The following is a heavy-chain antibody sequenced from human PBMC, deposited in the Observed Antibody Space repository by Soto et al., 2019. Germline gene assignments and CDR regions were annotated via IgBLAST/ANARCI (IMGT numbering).Heavy chain of an antibody. Sequence: QVQLVESGGGVVQPGRSLRLSCAASGFTFSSYGMHWVRQAPGKGLEWVAVIWYDGSNKYYADSVKGRFTISRDNSKNTLYLQMNSLRAEDTAVYYCARGAQSGYYYYYGMDVWGQGTTVTVSS. CDR2: IWYDGSNK. CDR1: GFTFSSYG. CDR3: ARGAQSGYYYYYGMDV. J-gene: IGHJ6*02. V-gene: IGHV3-33*01.